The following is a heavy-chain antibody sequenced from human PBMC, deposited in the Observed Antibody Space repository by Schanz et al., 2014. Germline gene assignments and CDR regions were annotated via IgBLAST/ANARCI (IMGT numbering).Heavy chain of an antibody. CDR2: IYYSGNT. D-gene: IGHD4-17*01. Sequence: QVQLQESGPGLVKPSDTLSLTCAVSGYSISRSNWWGWIRQPPGKGLEFIGYIYYSGNTYYNPSLKRRVTMSLDTSKNQFPLKLTSVTAVDTAVYYCAGMATVTYFDFWGQGALVTVSS. CDR1: GYSISRSNW. CDR3: AGMATVTYFDF. V-gene: IGHV4-28*01. J-gene: IGHJ4*02.